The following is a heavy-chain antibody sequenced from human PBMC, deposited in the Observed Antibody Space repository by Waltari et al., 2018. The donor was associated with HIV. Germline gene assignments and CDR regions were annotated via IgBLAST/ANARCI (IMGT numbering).Heavy chain of an antibody. Sequence: QVHLVQSGAEVKRPGASVKVSCKTSGYTFASYDVHWVRQATGQGLEWMGWMNPNRGNTGYAQRFQGRVTMTRNTSISTAYMELSSLRSGDTAVYYCARARSGWYAPHMDVWGQGTPVTVSS. CDR3: ARARSGWYAPHMDV. D-gene: IGHD6-19*01. CDR2: MNPNRGNT. CDR1: GYTFASYD. V-gene: IGHV1-8*01. J-gene: IGHJ6*02.